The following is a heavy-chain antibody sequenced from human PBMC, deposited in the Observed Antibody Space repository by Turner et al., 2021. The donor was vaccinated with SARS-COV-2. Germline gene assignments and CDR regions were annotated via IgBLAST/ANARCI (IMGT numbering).Heavy chain of an antibody. CDR2: IYYSGRT. V-gene: IGHV4-39*01. J-gene: IGHJ4*02. CDR1: GVSISSSSYY. D-gene: IGHD3-22*01. CDR3: ARLDYDSSGYYSSGFDY. Sequence: QLQLQESGPGLVKPSETLSLTCTVSGVSISSSSYYWGWTRQPPGKGLEWRGSIYYSGRTYYNPSLKSRVTISVDTSKNQFYLKLSSVTAADTAVYYCARLDYDSSGYYSSGFDYWGQGTLVTVSS.